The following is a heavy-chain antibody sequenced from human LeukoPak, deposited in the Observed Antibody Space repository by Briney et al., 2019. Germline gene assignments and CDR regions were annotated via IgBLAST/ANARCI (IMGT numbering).Heavy chain of an antibody. CDR1: GYTFSTYA. J-gene: IGHJ4*02. CDR3: VRDEYGGKVLIDS. D-gene: IGHD4-23*01. CDR2: INTKTGSP. V-gene: IGHV7-4-1*02. Sequence: ASVKVSCKASGYTFSTYAVNWVRQAPGQGLEWMGWINTKTGSPTYAQGFTGRFVFSLDTSVSTAYLQISSLKAEDTAVYYCVRDEYGGKVLIDSWGQGTLVTVSS.